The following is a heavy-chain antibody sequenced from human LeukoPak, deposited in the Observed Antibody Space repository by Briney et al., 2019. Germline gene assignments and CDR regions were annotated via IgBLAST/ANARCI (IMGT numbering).Heavy chain of an antibody. CDR1: GGSISSGSYY. Sequence: PSETLSLTCTVSGGSISSGSYYWSWIRQPAGKGLEWIGRIYTSGSTNYNPSLKSRVTISVDTSKNQFSLKLSSVTAADTAVYYCARRVGGYSGYANYYYYMDVWGKGTTVTISS. J-gene: IGHJ6*03. V-gene: IGHV4-61*02. CDR3: ARRVGGYSGYANYYYYMDV. D-gene: IGHD5-12*01. CDR2: IYTSGST.